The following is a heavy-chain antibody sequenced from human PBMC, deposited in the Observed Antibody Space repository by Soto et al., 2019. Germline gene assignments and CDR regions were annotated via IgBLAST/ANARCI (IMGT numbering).Heavy chain of an antibody. Sequence: GGSLRLSCAASGFTFSSYWMHWVRQTPGKGLVWVSRINSDGSSTSYADSVKGRFTISRDNAKNTLYLQMNSLRAEDTAVYYCARDRLEDRYYFDYWGQGTLVTVSS. J-gene: IGHJ4*02. D-gene: IGHD3-16*01. CDR1: GFTFSSYW. CDR3: ARDRLEDRYYFDY. V-gene: IGHV3-74*01. CDR2: INSDGSST.